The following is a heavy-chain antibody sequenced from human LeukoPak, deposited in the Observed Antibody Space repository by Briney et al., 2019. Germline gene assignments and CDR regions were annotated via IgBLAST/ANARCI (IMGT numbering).Heavy chain of an antibody. CDR2: IYNSGST. Sequence: SETLSPTRTVSCGPINNHWNSIRQPPAKRLEGIGYIYNSGSTNYNPSLQRRVTLSVDTSNNQFSLKLTSVTAADTAVYYCARSPDYGDYFDYWGQGTLVTVSS. CDR1: CGPINNH. CDR3: ARSPDYGDYFDY. J-gene: IGHJ4*02. D-gene: IGHD4-17*01. V-gene: IGHV4-59*01.